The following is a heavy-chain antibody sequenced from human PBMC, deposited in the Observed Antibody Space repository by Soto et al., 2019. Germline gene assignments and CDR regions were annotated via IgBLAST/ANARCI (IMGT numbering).Heavy chain of an antibody. V-gene: IGHV3-30-3*01. D-gene: IGHD3-16*01. CDR3: ARGGGDGYNFDY. CDR2: ISYDGSNK. Sequence: QVQLVESGGGVVQPGRSLRLSCAASGFTFSSYAMHWVRQAPGKGLEWVAVISYDGSNKYYADSVKGRFTISRDNSKNTPYLQMNSLRAEDTAVYYCARGGGDGYNFDYWGQGTLVTVSS. J-gene: IGHJ4*02. CDR1: GFTFSSYA.